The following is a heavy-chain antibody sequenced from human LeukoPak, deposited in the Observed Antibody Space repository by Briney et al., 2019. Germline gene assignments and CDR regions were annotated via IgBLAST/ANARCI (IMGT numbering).Heavy chain of an antibody. CDR3: AKEELSAFDI. V-gene: IGHV3-23*01. CDR2: ISGGDGST. J-gene: IGHJ3*02. D-gene: IGHD3-10*01. CDR1: GFTFNSYA. Sequence: PGGSLRLSCAASGFTFNSYAMSWVRQAPGKGLEWVSAISGGDGSTYYADSVKGRFTISRDNSKNTLYLQTNSLRAEDTAVYYCAKEELSAFDIWGQGTMVTVSS.